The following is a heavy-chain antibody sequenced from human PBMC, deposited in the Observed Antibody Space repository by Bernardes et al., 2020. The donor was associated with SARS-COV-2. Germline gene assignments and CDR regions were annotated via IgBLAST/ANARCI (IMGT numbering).Heavy chain of an antibody. V-gene: IGHV3-21*01. J-gene: IGHJ4*02. D-gene: IGHD1-7*01. Sequence: VGSLSLSCAASEFTFSSYAMSWVRQAPGKGLEWVSSITSSSSYKYYADSVKGRFTISRDNAKNSLYLQMNSLRAEDTAVYFCARESDWNYVFDYWGQGTLVTVSS. CDR2: ITSSSSYK. CDR1: EFTFSSYA. CDR3: ARESDWNYVFDY.